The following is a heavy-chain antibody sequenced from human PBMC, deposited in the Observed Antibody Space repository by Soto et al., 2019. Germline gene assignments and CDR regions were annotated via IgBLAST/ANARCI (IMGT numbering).Heavy chain of an antibody. J-gene: IGHJ4*02. V-gene: IGHV4-39*01. CDR2: IYDSGRT. CDR3: ARRVNYFDY. D-gene: IGHD4-4*01. CDR1: GGSISSSSYY. Sequence: QLQLQESGPGLVKPSETLSLTCTVSGGSISSSSYYWGWIRQPPGKGLEWIGSIYDSGRTSYNPSLKSQVTISVDTSKNQFFLKLSSVTAADTAVYYCARRVNYFDYWGQGTLVTVSS.